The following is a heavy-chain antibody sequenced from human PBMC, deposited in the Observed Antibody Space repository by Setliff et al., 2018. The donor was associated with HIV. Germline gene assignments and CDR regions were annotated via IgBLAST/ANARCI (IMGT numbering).Heavy chain of an antibody. D-gene: IGHD6-6*01. CDR2: VYYTGST. CDR1: GGSVSRSSYY. J-gene: IGHJ4*02. Sequence: SETLSLTCTVSGGSVSRSSYYWGWIRQPTGKGLEWIGTVYYTGSTQYNPSFKSRVTISVDTSKNQFSLKLISVTAADTAVHYCARMESTRPPRGLDYWGQGALVTVSS. CDR3: ARMESTRPPRGLDY. V-gene: IGHV4-39*01.